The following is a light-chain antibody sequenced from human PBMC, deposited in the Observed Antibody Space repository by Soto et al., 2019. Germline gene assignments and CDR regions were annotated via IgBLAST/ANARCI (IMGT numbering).Light chain of an antibody. CDR1: QSVSSY. Sequence: EIVFAHSSATLSFSPVERATLSCRASQSVSSYLAWYQQKPGQAPRLLIYDASNRATGIPARFSGGGSGTDFTLTISSLEPEDFAVYYCQQRSNWPPITFGQGTRLEIK. J-gene: IGKJ5*01. CDR2: DAS. CDR3: QQRSNWPPIT. V-gene: IGKV3-11*01.